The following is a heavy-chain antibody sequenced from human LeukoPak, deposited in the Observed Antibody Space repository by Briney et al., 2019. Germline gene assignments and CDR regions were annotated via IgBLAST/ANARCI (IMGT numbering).Heavy chain of an antibody. CDR2: INPSGGST. D-gene: IGHD7-27*01. CDR1: GYTFTSYY. CDR3: ARAGRTGVFDY. Sequence: ASVKVSCKASGYTFTSYYMHWVRQAPGQGLEWMGIINPSGGSTSYAQKFQGRVTMIRDTSTSTVYMELSSLRSEDTAVYYCARAGRTGVFDYWGQGTLVTVSS. J-gene: IGHJ4*02. V-gene: IGHV1-46*01.